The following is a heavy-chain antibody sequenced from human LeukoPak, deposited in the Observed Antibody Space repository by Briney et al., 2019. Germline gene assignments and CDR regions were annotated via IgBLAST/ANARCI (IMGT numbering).Heavy chain of an antibody. J-gene: IGHJ3*02. CDR1: GFTFSSYA. CDR3: VKGGGWVGATVWSDI. D-gene: IGHD1-26*01. Sequence: GGSLRLSCSASGFTFSSYAMHWVRQAPGKGLEYVSAISSNGGSTYYADSVKGRFTISRDNSKNTLYLQMSSLRAEDTAVYYCVKGGGWVGATVWSDIWGQGTMVTVSS. CDR2: ISSNGGST. V-gene: IGHV3-64D*09.